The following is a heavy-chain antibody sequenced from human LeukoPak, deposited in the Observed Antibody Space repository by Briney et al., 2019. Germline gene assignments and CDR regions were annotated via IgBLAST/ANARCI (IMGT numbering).Heavy chain of an antibody. V-gene: IGHV1-2*02. CDR3: ARVDSSSWGSSGLYYFDY. Sequence: ASVKVSCKASGYIFTESYIQWVRQAPGQGLEWMGWINPNSGGTNYAQKFQGRVTMTRDTSISTAYMELSRLRSDDTAVYYCARVDSSSWGSSGLYYFDYWGQGTLVTVSS. CDR2: INPNSGGT. CDR1: GYIFTESY. J-gene: IGHJ4*02. D-gene: IGHD6-13*01.